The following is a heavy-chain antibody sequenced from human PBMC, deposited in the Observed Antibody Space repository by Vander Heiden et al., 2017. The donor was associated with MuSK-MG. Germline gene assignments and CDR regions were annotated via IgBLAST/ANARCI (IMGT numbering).Heavy chain of an antibody. V-gene: IGHV3-49*04. CDR2: IRSKAYGGTA. Sequence: EVRLVESGGGLVHPGRSLRLSCPGSGFIFGASAMAWVRQAPGKGLEWVAFIRSKAYGGTADYAASVKGRFTISRDDSKSIAYLQMNSLKPEDTAVYYCTRLPGGDFWSGYGNWFDPWGQGTLVIVSS. D-gene: IGHD3-3*01. CDR1: GFIFGASA. CDR3: TRLPGGDFWSGYGNWFDP. J-gene: IGHJ5*02.